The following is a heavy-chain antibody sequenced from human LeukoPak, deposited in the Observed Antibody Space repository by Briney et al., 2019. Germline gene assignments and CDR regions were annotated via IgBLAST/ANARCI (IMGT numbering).Heavy chain of an antibody. V-gene: IGHV3-21*01. J-gene: IGHJ6*03. CDR1: GFTFSSYS. CDR2: ISSSSSYI. D-gene: IGHD4-11*01. Sequence: PGGSLRLSCAASGFTFSSYSMNWVRQAPGKGLEWVSSISSSSSYIYDADSVKGRFTISRDNAKNSLYLQMNSLRAEDTAVYYCASRVMTPSKTYYYYMDVWGKGTTVTVSS. CDR3: ASRVMTPSKTYYYYMDV.